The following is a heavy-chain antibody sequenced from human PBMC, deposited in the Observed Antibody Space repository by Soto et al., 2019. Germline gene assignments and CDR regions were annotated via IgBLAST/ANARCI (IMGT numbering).Heavy chain of an antibody. CDR3: ARVGYGVRLCQGFDP. V-gene: IGHV3-30-3*01. D-gene: IGHD3-16*01. CDR2: ISHDASGT. Sequence: QGQLMESGGGVVLPGRSLRLSCAASGLPFSGYAMHWVRQAPGKGLEWVAAISHDASGTFYADSVKGRFTISRDDSKKMLFLQMKRLGPADTAVYHCARVGYGVRLCQGFDPWGQGPLVTVSS. J-gene: IGHJ5*02. CDR1: GLPFSGYA.